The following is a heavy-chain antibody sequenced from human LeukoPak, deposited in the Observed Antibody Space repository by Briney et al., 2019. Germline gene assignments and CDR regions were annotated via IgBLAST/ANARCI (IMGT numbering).Heavy chain of an antibody. D-gene: IGHD3-22*01. J-gene: IGHJ1*01. CDR3: ATYSSGNGREFQH. CDR2: IKQDGSEK. CDR1: GFTFSNNW. Sequence: GGSLRLSCAASGFTFSNNWMSWVRQAPGKGLEWVANIKQDGSEKYYADSVKGRFTISRDTAKNSLYLQMNSLRAEDTAVYCCATYSSGNGREFQHWGQGTLVTVSS. V-gene: IGHV3-7*01.